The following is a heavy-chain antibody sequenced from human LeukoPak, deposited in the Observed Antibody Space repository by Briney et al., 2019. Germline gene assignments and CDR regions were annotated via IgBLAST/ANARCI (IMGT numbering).Heavy chain of an antibody. CDR2: IYPGDSDT. CDR1: GYSFPTYW. J-gene: IGHJ4*02. V-gene: IGHV5-51*01. CDR3: ARSGTTATRRNYIDY. D-gene: IGHD4-11*01. Sequence: GESLKISCKGSGYSFPTYWIGWVRQMPGKGLEWMGIIYPGDSDTRYSPSFEGEVTISADKSISTAYLQWSSLKASDTAMYYCARSGTTATRRNYIDYWGQGTLVTASS.